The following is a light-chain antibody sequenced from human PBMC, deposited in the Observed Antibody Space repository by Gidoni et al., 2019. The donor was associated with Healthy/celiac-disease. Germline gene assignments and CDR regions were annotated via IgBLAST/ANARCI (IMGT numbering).Light chain of an antibody. J-gene: IGKJ3*01. CDR2: DAS. V-gene: IGKV3-11*01. CDR1: QSVSSY. Sequence: EIGLPQSPATLSLSPGERATLSCRASQSVSSYLAWYQQKPGQAPRLLIYDASNRATGIPAMFSGSGSGTDVTLTISSLEPEDFAVYYCQQRSNWPPTFGPGTKVDIK. CDR3: QQRSNWPPT.